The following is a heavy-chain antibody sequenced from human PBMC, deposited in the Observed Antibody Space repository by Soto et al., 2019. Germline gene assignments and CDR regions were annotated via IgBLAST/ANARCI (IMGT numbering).Heavy chain of an antibody. J-gene: IGHJ5*02. CDR3: VRDGTKTLRDWFDP. Sequence: EAPVTTCTGTGASMNGFYLCWVRIYAGKGLEWIGRIYATGTTDYTTSLKSRVMMSVDTSKKQFSLKLRSVTAADTAVYYCVRDGTKTLRDWFDPWGQGISVTVSS. D-gene: IGHD1-1*01. V-gene: IGHV4-4*07. CDR1: GASMNGFY. CDR2: IYATGTT.